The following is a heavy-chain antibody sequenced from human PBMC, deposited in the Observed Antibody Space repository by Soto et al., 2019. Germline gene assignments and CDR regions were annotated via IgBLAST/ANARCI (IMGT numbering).Heavy chain of an antibody. Sequence: EVQVVESGGGLVKPGGSLRLSCAASGFGFTNSWMNWVRQAPGKGLEWVGRIKSKNDGVTTDYAAPVQGRFTISRDDSKTTIYLQMNSLKTEDTAVYYCTSAGQYCTSTTCKAYWGQGTPVTVSS. J-gene: IGHJ4*02. CDR1: GFGFTNSW. D-gene: IGHD2-2*01. CDR3: TSAGQYCTSTTCKAY. CDR2: IKSKNDGVTT. V-gene: IGHV3-15*07.